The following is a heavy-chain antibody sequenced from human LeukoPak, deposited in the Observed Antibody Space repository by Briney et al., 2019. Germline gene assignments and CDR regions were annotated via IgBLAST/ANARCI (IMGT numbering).Heavy chain of an antibody. J-gene: IGHJ4*02. Sequence: GGSLRLSCAASGFTFSDYEMNWVRQAPGKGLEWVSYISSSGITKKGADSVKGRFTISRDNSKNSLYLQMDSLRHEDTAVYYCARDLVRCSSDSCYEQYFDHWGQGTRVTVSS. D-gene: IGHD2-2*01. CDR1: GFTFSDYE. CDR3: ARDLVRCSSDSCYEQYFDH. V-gene: IGHV3-48*03. CDR2: ISSSGITK.